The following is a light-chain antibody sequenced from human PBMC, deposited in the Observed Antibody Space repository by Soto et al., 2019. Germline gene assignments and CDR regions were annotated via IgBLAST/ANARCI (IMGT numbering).Light chain of an antibody. CDR3: SSYTSSSTVV. Sequence: QSALTQPASVSGSPGQSITISCTGTSSDVGGYKYVSWYQQHPGKAPKLMIYDVSNRPSGVSNRFSGSTSGNTASLTISGLQAEYEADYYCSSYTSSSTVVFGGGTQLTVL. CDR2: DVS. V-gene: IGLV2-14*01. CDR1: SSDVGGYKY. J-gene: IGLJ2*01.